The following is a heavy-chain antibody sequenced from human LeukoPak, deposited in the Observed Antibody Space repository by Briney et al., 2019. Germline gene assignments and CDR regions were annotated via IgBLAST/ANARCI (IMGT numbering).Heavy chain of an antibody. CDR3: ARAPATHCSSTSCYVFDI. Sequence: SETLSLTCTVSGGSISRYYWSWIRQPAGKGLEWIGRIYSGGNTNYNPSLKSRVTMSVDTSKNQVSLRLTSVTAADTAVYYCARAPATHCSSTSCYVFDIWGQGTMVTVSS. CDR1: GGSISRYY. D-gene: IGHD2-2*01. J-gene: IGHJ3*02. CDR2: IYSGGNT. V-gene: IGHV4-4*07.